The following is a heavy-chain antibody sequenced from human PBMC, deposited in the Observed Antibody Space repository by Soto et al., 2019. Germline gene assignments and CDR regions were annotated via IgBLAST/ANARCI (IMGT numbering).Heavy chain of an antibody. CDR3: ARHGTLAGTYYFDY. J-gene: IGHJ4*02. D-gene: IGHD6-19*01. V-gene: IGHV4-39*01. Sequence: QLQLQESGPGLVKPSETLSLTCTVSGGSISRDSYYWGWIRQSPGKGLEWIGTIYYGGTTYYNPPLKSRVTISVDTSRNQFSLKLTSVTAADTAVYYCARHGTLAGTYYFDYWAQGTLVTVSS. CDR2: IYYGGTT. CDR1: GGSISRDSYY.